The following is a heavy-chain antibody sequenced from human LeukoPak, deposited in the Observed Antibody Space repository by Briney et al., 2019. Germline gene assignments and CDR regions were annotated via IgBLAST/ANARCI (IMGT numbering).Heavy chain of an antibody. CDR1: GFIFSDFY. Sequence: GGSVRLSCEGSGFIFSDFYINWIRQSPGKGLEWLAYISPDGSCTTYGDSVKGRFVISRDNAKNSVSLQINSLRVEDTALYFCASDQVSGVFDYWGQGARVTVS. CDR3: ASDQVSGVFDY. V-gene: IGHV3-11*05. J-gene: IGHJ4*02. CDR2: ISPDGSCT. D-gene: IGHD5/OR15-5a*01.